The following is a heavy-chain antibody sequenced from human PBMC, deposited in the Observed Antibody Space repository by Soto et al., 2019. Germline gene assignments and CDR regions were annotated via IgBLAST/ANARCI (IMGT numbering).Heavy chain of an antibody. CDR2: IDPSDSYT. CDR1: GYSFTSYW. Sequence: GESLKISCKGSGYSFTSYWISWVRQMPGKGLEWMGRIDPSDSYTNYSPSFQGHVTISADKSISTAYLQWSSLKASGTAMYYCARTDYSIAARPGAFDIWGQGTMVTVSS. D-gene: IGHD6-6*01. CDR3: ARTDYSIAARPGAFDI. J-gene: IGHJ3*02. V-gene: IGHV5-10-1*01.